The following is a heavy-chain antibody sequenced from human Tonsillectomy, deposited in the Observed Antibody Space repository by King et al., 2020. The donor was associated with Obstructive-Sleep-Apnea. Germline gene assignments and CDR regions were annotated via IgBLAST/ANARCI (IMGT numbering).Heavy chain of an antibody. CDR2: MKHDEGDK. J-gene: IGHJ6*02. V-gene: IGHV3-30*02. CDR3: AKDYSSWYNYYAMDV. Sequence: VQLVESGGGVVQPGGSLRLSCAASGFTFRSYGMNWVRQAPGKGLEWVAFMKHDEGDKNYADSVRGRFTISRDNSKNTLFLQMRSLRAEDTAVYNCAKDYSSWYNYYAMDVWGQGTTVIVSS. CDR1: GFTFRSYG. D-gene: IGHD6-13*01.